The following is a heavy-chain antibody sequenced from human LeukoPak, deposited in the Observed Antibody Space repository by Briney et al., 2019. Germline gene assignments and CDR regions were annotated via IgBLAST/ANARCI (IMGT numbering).Heavy chain of an antibody. CDR3: AKPLLNYDFWSGPTGKDY. CDR1: GFTFSSYG. V-gene: IGHV3-30*02. J-gene: IGHJ4*02. CDR2: IRYDGSNK. D-gene: IGHD3-3*01. Sequence: GGSLRLSCAASGFTFSSYGMHWVRQAPGKGLEWVAFIRYDGSNKYYADSVKGRFTISRDNSKNTLYLQMNSLRAEDTAVYYCAKPLLNYDFWSGPTGKDYWGQGTLVTVSS.